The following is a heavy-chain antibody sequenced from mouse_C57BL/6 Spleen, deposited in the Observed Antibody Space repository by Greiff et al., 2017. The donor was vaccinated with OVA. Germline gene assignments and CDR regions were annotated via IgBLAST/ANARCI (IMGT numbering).Heavy chain of an antibody. CDR1: GYTFTSYW. J-gene: IGHJ3*01. Sequence: VQLQQSGAELVRPGSSVKLSCKASGYTFTSYWMDWVKQRPGQGLEWIGNIYPSDSETHYNQKFKDKATLTVDKSSSTAYMQLSSLTSEDSAVYYCARGGDIGYDYDSWFAYWGQGTLVTVSA. CDR3: ARGGDIGYDYDSWFAY. CDR2: IYPSDSET. V-gene: IGHV1-61*01. D-gene: IGHD2-4*01.